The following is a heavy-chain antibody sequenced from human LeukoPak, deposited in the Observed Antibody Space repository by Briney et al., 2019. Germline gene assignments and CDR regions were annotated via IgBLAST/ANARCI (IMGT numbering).Heavy chain of an antibody. Sequence: SETLSLTCTVSGGSISSYYWSWIRQPPGKGLEWIGYIYYSGSTNYNPSLKSRVTISVGTSKNQFSLKLSSVTAADTAVYYCARVFEMATIRRYYYGMDVWGQGTTVTVSS. V-gene: IGHV4-59*01. CDR2: IYYSGST. D-gene: IGHD5-24*01. CDR1: GGSISSYY. J-gene: IGHJ6*02. CDR3: ARVFEMATIRRYYYGMDV.